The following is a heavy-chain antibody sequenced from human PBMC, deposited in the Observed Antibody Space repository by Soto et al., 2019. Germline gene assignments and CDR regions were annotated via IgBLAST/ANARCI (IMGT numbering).Heavy chain of an antibody. V-gene: IGHV3-30*18. D-gene: IGHD6-19*01. J-gene: IGHJ4*02. CDR3: AKGGRQWLVTSDFNY. CDR1: GFTFSDYA. CDR2: VSHDGRNT. Sequence: VQLVESGGGVVQPGRSLRLSCAASGFTFSDYAMHWVRQAPGKGLEWVAVVSHDGRNTHYADSVKGRFTISRDSSKKTVSRERPTLRAGDRAVYYCAKGGRQWLVTSDFNYWGQGALVTVSS.